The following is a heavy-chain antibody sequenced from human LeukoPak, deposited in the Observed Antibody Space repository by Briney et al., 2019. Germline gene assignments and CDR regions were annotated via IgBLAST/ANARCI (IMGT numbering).Heavy chain of an antibody. D-gene: IGHD3-10*01. J-gene: IGHJ6*02. CDR1: GYTFINYA. CDR3: ARGQWFGELSHLYYYYYGMDV. CDR2: IIPIFGTA. V-gene: IGHV1-69*13. Sequence: SVKVSCKASGYTFINYAISWARQAPGQGLEWMGGIIPIFGTANYAQKFQGRVTITADESTSTAYMELSSLRSEDTAVYYCARGQWFGELSHLYYYYYGMDVWGQGTTVTVSS.